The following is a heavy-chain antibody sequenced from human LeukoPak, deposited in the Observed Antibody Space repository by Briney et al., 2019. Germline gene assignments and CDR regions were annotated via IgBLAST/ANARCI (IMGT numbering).Heavy chain of an antibody. CDR3: ARVVGAIVGAFDI. V-gene: IGHV4-59*01. J-gene: IGHJ3*02. CDR1: GGSISSYY. D-gene: IGHD1-26*01. Sequence: PSETLSLTCTVSGGSISSYYWSWIRQPPGKGLEWIGYIYYSGSTNYNPSLKSRVTISVDTSKNQFSLKLSSVTAADTAVYYCARVVGAIVGAFDIWGQGTMVTVSS. CDR2: IYYSGST.